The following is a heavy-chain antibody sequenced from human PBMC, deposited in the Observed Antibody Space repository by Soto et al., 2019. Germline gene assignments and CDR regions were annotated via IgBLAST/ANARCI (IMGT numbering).Heavy chain of an antibody. CDR2: ISAYNGNT. V-gene: IGHV1-18*01. CDR3: ASGKYDFWSGYPYYYGMDV. J-gene: IGHJ6*02. CDR1: GYTFTSYG. D-gene: IGHD3-3*01. Sequence: QVQLVQSGAEVKKPGASVKVSCKASGYTFTSYGISWVRQAPGQGLEWMGWISAYNGNTNYAQKLQGRVTMTTDTSMSTAYMELRSLRSDDTAVYYCASGKYDFWSGYPYYYGMDVWGQGTTVTVSS.